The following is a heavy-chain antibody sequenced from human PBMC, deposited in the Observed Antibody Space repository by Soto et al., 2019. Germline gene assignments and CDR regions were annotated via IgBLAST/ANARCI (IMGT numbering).Heavy chain of an antibody. CDR3: ARYDDYIHYDH. D-gene: IGHD4-4*01. V-gene: IGHV3-33*01. CDR2: IWFDGKTT. Sequence: GGSLILSCVASGFFFSNWRMHWVRQAPGEGLEWVSVIWFDGKTTDYADSVKGRFTISRDNAKNTLYLQMNSLRTEDTAIFYCARYDDYIHYDHWGQGTLVTVSS. J-gene: IGHJ5*02. CDR1: GFFFSNWR.